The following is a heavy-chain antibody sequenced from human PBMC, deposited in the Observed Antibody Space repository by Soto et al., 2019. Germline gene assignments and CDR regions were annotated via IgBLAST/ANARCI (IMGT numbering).Heavy chain of an antibody. Sequence: PGGSLRLSCAASGFTFSSYAMHWVRQAPGKGLEWVAVISYDGSNKYYADSVKGRFTISRDNSKNTLYLQMNSLRAEDTAVYYCARGSSHFAYWGQGTLVTVSS. CDR3: ARGSSHFAY. CDR1: GFTFSSYA. CDR2: ISYDGSNK. V-gene: IGHV3-30-3*01. J-gene: IGHJ4*02.